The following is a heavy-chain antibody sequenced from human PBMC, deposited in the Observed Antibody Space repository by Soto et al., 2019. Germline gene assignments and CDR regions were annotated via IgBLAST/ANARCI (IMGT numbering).Heavy chain of an antibody. CDR1: GGSFSGYY. CDR3: ARTPTVTTRAGFYYYYCMDV. CDR2: INHSGST. Sequence: ETLSLTCAVYGGSFSGYYWSWIRQPPGKGLEWIGEINHSGSTNYNPSLKSRVAISVDTSKNQFSLKLSSVTAADTAVYYCARTPTVTTRAGFYYYYCMDVWGKGTTVTVSS. V-gene: IGHV4-34*01. D-gene: IGHD4-17*01. J-gene: IGHJ6*03.